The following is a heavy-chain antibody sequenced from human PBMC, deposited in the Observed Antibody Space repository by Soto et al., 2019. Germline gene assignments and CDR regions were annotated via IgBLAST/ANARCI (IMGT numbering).Heavy chain of an antibody. CDR2: ISGSGGST. V-gene: IGHV3-23*01. D-gene: IGHD2-15*01. CDR1: GFTFSSYA. CDR3: AKVKVVRVAATPGRPNWFDP. Sequence: EVQLLESGGGLVQPGGSLRLSCAASGFTFSSYAMSWVRQAPGKGLEWVSAISGSGGSTYYADSVKGRFTISRDNSKNTLSLQMNSLRAEDTAVYYCAKVKVVRVAATPGRPNWFDPWGQGTLVTVSS. J-gene: IGHJ5*02.